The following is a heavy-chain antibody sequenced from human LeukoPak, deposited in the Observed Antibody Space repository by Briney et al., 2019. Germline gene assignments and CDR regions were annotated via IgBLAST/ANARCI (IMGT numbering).Heavy chain of an antibody. CDR2: INTDESRI. CDR1: GFTFSSHW. D-gene: IGHD2-15*01. Sequence: SGGSLRLSCAASGFTFSSHWMHWVRHTPGKGLVWVSRINTDESRINHADSVKGRFTISRDNAKNMLYLQMNSLRAEDTAVYYCARGGLFKYFFDYWGQGTPVTVSS. CDR3: ARGGLFKYFFDY. J-gene: IGHJ4*02. V-gene: IGHV3-74*01.